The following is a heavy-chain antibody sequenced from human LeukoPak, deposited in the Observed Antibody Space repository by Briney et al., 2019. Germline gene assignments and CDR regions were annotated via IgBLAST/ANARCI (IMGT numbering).Heavy chain of an antibody. CDR3: ARVRAYSSGWYKIDY. J-gene: IGHJ4*02. CDR2: IYYSGST. Sequence: SETLSLTCTVSGGSISSSSYYWGWIRQPPGKGLEWIGYIYYSGSTNYNPSLKSRVTISVDTSKNQFSLKLSSVTAADTAVYYCARVRAYSSGWYKIDYWGQGTLVTVSS. V-gene: IGHV4-61*05. CDR1: GGSISSSSYY. D-gene: IGHD6-19*01.